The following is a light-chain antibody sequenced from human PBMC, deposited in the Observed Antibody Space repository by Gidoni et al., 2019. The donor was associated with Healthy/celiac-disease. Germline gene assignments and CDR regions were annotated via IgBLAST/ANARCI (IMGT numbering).Light chain of an antibody. CDR1: QSFSSSY. J-gene: IGKJ1*01. CDR3: QQYGSSPPWT. Sequence: EIVLTQSPGTLSLSPGERATLPCRASQSFSSSYLAWYQQKPGQAPRPLIYGASSRATGIPDRFSGSGSGTDFTLTISRLEPEDFAVDYCQQYGSSPPWTFXXXTKVEIK. CDR2: GAS. V-gene: IGKV3-20*01.